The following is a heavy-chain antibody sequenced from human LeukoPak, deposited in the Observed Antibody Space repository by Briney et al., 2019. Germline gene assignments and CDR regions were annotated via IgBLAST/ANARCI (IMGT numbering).Heavy chain of an antibody. J-gene: IGHJ4*02. CDR3: ARGGAAGIFGEFDY. CDR2: ISGSGGST. D-gene: IGHD6-13*01. CDR1: GFTFSSYA. Sequence: PGGSLRLSCAASGFTFSSYAMSWVRQAPGKGLEWVSAISGSGGSTYYADSVKGRFTISRDNSKNTLYLQMNSLRAEDTAVYYCARGGAAGIFGEFDYWGQGTLFTVSS. V-gene: IGHV3-23*01.